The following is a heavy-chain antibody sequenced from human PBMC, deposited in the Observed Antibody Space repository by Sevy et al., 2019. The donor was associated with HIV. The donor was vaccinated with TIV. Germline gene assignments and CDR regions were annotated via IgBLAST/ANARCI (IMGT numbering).Heavy chain of an antibody. V-gene: IGHV3-23*01. D-gene: IGHD3-3*01. J-gene: IGHJ4*02. CDR3: AGRKVGDFWSGSVRGRWAGGPLFDY. Sequence: GGFLRLSCTSSGLSFNNYALTWVRQAPGKGLEWVSTISHSGDNTNYADSVKGRFIISRENSENTLYLQMNSLRAEDTDLYYCAGRKVGDFWSGSVRGRWAGGPLFDYWGQGTLVTVSS. CDR2: ISHSGDNT. CDR1: GLSFNNYA.